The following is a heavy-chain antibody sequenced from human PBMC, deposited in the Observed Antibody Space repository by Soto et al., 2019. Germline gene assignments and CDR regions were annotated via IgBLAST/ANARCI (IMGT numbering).Heavy chain of an antibody. Sequence: SETLSLTCTVSGGSISSGDYYWSWIRQPPGKGLEWIGYIYYSGSTYYNPSLKSRVTISVDTSKNQFSLKLSSVTAADTAVYYCAREYMDPNWFDPWGQGXLVTVSS. CDR2: IYYSGST. CDR3: AREYMDPNWFDP. V-gene: IGHV4-30-4*01. CDR1: GGSISSGDYY. D-gene: IGHD3-10*01. J-gene: IGHJ5*02.